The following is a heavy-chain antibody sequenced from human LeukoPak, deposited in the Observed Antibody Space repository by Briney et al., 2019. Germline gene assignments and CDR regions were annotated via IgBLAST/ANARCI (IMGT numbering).Heavy chain of an antibody. Sequence: GGSLRLSCAASGFTFRSYSMNWVRQAPGKGLEWVSYISFSSSTIYYADSVKGRFTISRDNAQNSLYLQLNSLRAEDTAIYYCARDAGYYYYMDVWGKGTTVTVSS. CDR1: GFTFRSYS. CDR2: ISFSSSTI. V-gene: IGHV3-48*04. J-gene: IGHJ6*03. CDR3: ARDAGYYYYMDV. D-gene: IGHD6-13*01.